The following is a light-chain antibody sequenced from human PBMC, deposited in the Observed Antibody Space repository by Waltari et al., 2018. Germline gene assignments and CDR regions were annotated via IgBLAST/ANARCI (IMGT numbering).Light chain of an antibody. CDR3: QQYYGIPYT. CDR2: WAS. CDR1: QTLLSNSNNKNF. Sequence: DIVTTQSPDSLAVSLGERATINCKSSQTLLSNSNNKNFLTWYQQKPGQPPKLRIYWASTRESGVPDRFSGSGSGTDFTLTISSLQAEDVAVYFCQQYYGIPYTFGQGTRLEIK. J-gene: IGKJ2*01. V-gene: IGKV4-1*01.